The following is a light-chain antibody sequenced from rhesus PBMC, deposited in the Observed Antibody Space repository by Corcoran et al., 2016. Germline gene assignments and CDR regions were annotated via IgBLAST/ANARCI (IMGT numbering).Light chain of an antibody. V-gene: IGLV2-13*03. J-gene: IGLJ1*01. Sequence: QAAPTQSPSVSGSPGQSVTISCTGTSSDIGANNRVSWYQQSPGKAPKLMIYDVNKRPSGVSDRFSGSKSGSTASLTISGLPAEDAADYYCSSYGSGSTYIFGDGTRLTVL. CDR3: SSYGSGSTYI. CDR1: SSDIGANNR. CDR2: DVN.